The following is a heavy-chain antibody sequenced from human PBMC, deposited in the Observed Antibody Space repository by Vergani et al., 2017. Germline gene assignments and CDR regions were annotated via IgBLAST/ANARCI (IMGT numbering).Heavy chain of an antibody. CDR2: FDPEDGET. V-gene: IGHV1-24*01. D-gene: IGHD3-22*01. CDR1: GYTLTELS. J-gene: IGHJ5*02. Sequence: QVQLVQSGAEVKKPGASVKVSCKVSGYTLTELSMHWVRQAPGKGLEWMGGFDPEDGETIYAQKFQGRVTMTEDTSTDTAYMELSSLRSEDTAVYYCATEDPLYYYESSVKPRTAAWGQGTLVTVSS. CDR3: ATEDPLYYYESSVKPRTAA.